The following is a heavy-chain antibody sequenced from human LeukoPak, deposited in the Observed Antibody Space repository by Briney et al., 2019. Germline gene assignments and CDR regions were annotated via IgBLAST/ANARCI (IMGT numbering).Heavy chain of an antibody. V-gene: IGHV4-38-2*01. CDR2: IYYSGST. CDR3: ARYVWGSYPTFEDY. D-gene: IGHD3-16*02. CDR1: GYSISSGYY. J-gene: IGHJ4*02. Sequence: PSETLSLTCAVSGYSISSGYYWGWIRQPPGKGLEWIGSIYYSGSTNYNPSLESRVTISVDTSKNQFSLKLSSVTAADTAVYYCARYVWGSYPTFEDYWGQGTLVTVSS.